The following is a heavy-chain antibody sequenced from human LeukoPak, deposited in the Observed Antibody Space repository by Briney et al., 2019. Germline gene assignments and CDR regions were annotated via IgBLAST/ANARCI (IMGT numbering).Heavy chain of an antibody. CDR2: INTNTGNP. Sequence: ASVKVSCKASGYTFTGYYMHWVRQAPGQGLEWMGWINTNTGNPTYAQGFTGRFVFSLDTSVSTAYLQISSLKAEDTAVYYCARESYSSSRYWFDPWGQGTLVTVSS. CDR1: GYTFTGYY. CDR3: ARESYSSSRYWFDP. D-gene: IGHD6-13*01. V-gene: IGHV7-4-1*02. J-gene: IGHJ5*02.